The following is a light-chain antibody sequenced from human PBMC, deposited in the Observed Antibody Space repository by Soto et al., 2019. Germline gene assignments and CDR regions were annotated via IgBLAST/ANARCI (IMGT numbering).Light chain of an antibody. Sequence: DIQLTQSPSFLSASVEDRVTISCRASYDISSSLAWYQQEPGKPPKLLIYASSTLQTGVPSSFTGSGSGRKFTLTISGLQFGDFATYFCQQLSHYPYPFGQGTKLEI. CDR2: ASS. CDR1: YDISSS. V-gene: IGKV1-9*01. CDR3: QQLSHYPYP. J-gene: IGKJ2*01.